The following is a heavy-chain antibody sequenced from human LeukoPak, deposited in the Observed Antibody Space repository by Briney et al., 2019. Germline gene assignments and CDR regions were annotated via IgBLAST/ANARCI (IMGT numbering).Heavy chain of an antibody. J-gene: IGHJ4*02. V-gene: IGHV3-30*02. CDR3: AKDDRYSSSSEGDY. Sequence: GGSLRLSCAASGFTFSSYGMHWVRQAPGKGLEWVAFIRYDGSNKYYADSVKGRFTISRDNSKNTLYLQMNSLRAEDTAVYYCAKDDRYSSSSEGDYWGQGTLVTVSS. CDR2: IRYDGSNK. CDR1: GFTFSSYG. D-gene: IGHD6-6*01.